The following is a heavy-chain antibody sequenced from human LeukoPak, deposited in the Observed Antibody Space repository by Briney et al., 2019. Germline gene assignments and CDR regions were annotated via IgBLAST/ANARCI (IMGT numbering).Heavy chain of an antibody. CDR3: ARDGPYCGGDCYPDY. J-gene: IGHJ4*02. V-gene: IGHV1-69*06. CDR2: IIPIFGTA. D-gene: IGHD2-21*02. CDR1: GGTFSSYA. Sequence: ASVKVSCKASGGTFSSYAISWVRQAPGQGLEWMGGIIPIFGTANYAQKFQGRVTITADKSTSTAYMELSSLRSEDTAVYYCARDGPYCGGDCYPDYWGQGTLVTVSS.